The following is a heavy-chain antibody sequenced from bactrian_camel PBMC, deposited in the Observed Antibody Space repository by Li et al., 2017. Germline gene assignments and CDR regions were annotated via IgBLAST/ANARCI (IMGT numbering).Heavy chain of an antibody. V-gene: IGHV3S1*01. J-gene: IGHJ4*01. CDR2: IATGSGNT. D-gene: IGHD3*01. Sequence: HVQLVESGGGSVQAGGSLRLSCAASGYTYNRNCMAWFRQAPGKEREGVARIATGSGNTYYADSVKGRFTISQDNAKNTVYLQMNSLKPEDTAMYYCAAGWSFGVGTLLRRHYNYWGQGTQVTV. CDR3: AAGWSFGVGTLLRRHYNY. CDR1: GYTYNRNC.